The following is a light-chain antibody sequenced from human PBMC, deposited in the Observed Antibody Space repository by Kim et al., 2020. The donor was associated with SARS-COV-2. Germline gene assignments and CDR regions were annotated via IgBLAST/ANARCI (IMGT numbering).Light chain of an antibody. V-gene: IGKV1-9*01. CDR3: QQLNSYTSLT. Sequence: SVGDRVSISCRASQGISSYLAWYQQKQGKAPKLLIYAASTLQSGVPSRFSGSGSGTDFTLTISSLQPEDFATYCCQQLNSYTSLTFGGGTKVDIK. CDR2: AAS. J-gene: IGKJ4*01. CDR1: QGISSY.